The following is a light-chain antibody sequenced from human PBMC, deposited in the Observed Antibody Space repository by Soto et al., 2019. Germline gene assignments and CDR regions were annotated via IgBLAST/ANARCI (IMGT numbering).Light chain of an antibody. Sequence: DIQLTQSPSSLSASVGDRFTITCRASETISTFLNWYQHKPGKAPRLLISAASRLQSGVPPRFSGSGSGTEFTLTINSLRPEDFASYYCQQSYSSSPITFGPGTRLEI. J-gene: IGKJ5*01. V-gene: IGKV1-39*01. CDR2: AAS. CDR1: ETISTF. CDR3: QQSYSSSPIT.